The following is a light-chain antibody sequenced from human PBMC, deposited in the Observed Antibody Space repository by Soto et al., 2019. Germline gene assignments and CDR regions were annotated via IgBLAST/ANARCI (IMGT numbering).Light chain of an antibody. CDR1: NRDVGAYDY. CDR2: EVS. CDR3: SSYTSSSTRV. J-gene: IGLJ1*01. V-gene: IGLV2-14*03. Sequence: PSPPSGAPWQSTTPSRPGNNRDVGAYDYVSWYQQHPDKAPKLMIYEVSNRPSGVSNRFSGSKSVNTATLTISGLQADDEADYYCSSYTSSSTRVFGTGTKVTVL.